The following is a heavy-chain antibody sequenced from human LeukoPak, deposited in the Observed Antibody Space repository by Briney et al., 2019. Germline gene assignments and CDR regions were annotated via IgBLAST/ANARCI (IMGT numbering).Heavy chain of an antibody. J-gene: IGHJ4*02. Sequence: GGSLRLSCAASGFAFSSYGVHWVRQAPGKGLEWVAVISYDGSTEYYIDSVKGRFTISRDNSKNTLYLQMNSLRAEDTTVYYCAKETYSTSWQLDSWGQGTLVTVSS. CDR3: AKETYSTSWQLDS. D-gene: IGHD2-2*01. CDR1: GFAFSSYG. CDR2: ISYDGSTE. V-gene: IGHV3-30*18.